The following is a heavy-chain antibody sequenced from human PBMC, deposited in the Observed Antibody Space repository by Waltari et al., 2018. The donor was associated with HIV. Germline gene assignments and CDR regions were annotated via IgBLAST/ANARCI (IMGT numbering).Heavy chain of an antibody. J-gene: IGHJ3*02. CDR2: IYPWHSDT. D-gene: IGHD1-26*01. Sequence: EVQLVQSGAEVKKPGESLKISCKGSGYSFTSYWIGWVLQMPGKGLEWWGIIYPWHSDTRSSPSFQGQVTISADKSISTAYLQCSSLKASDTAMYYCARPGGSPTDAFDIWGQGTMVTVSS. CDR1: GYSFTSYW. CDR3: ARPGGSPTDAFDI. V-gene: IGHV5-51*03.